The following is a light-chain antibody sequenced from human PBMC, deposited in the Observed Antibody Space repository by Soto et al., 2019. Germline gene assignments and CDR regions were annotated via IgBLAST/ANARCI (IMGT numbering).Light chain of an antibody. CDR3: QHYNSYSEA. CDR1: QNINAW. V-gene: IGKV1-5*01. Sequence: DIHMTQSPSSLSVSVGDRVTITCRTSQNINAWLAWYQQRPGQAPKLLIYDASTVQSGVPSRFSGSGSGTEFTLTIRSLQPDDFATYYCQHYNSYSEAFGQGTKVDIK. J-gene: IGKJ1*01. CDR2: DAS.